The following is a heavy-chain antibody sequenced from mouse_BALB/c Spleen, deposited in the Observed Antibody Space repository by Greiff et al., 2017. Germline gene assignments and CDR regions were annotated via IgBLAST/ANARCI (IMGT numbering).Heavy chain of an antibody. J-gene: IGHJ3*01. V-gene: IGHV5-9-4*01. CDR3: ARDYDYDSAWFAY. CDR2: ISSGGSYT. Sequence: EVKLVESGGGLVKPGGSLKLSCAASGFTFSSYAMSWVRQSPEKRLEWVAEISSGGSYTYYPDTVTGRFTISRDNAKNTLYLEMSSLRSEDTAMYYCARDYDYDSAWFAYWGQGTLVTVSA. CDR1: GFTFSSYA. D-gene: IGHD2-4*01.